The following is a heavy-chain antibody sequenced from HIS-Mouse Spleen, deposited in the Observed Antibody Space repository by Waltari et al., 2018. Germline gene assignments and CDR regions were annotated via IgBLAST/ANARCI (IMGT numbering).Heavy chain of an antibody. CDR3: AREIPYSSSWYDWYFDL. CDR2: IYYSGST. D-gene: IGHD6-13*01. Sequence: QLQLQESGPGLVKPSETLSLTCPVSGGPLSSSSYYCGWIRQPPGKGLEWIGSIYYSGSTYYNPSLKSRVTISVDTSKNQFSLKLSSVTAADTAVYYCAREIPYSSSWYDWYFDLWGRGTLVTVSS. J-gene: IGHJ2*01. V-gene: IGHV4-39*07. CDR1: GGPLSSSSYY.